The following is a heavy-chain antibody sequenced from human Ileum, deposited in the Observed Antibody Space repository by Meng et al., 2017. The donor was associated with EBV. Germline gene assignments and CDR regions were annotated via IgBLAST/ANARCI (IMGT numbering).Heavy chain of an antibody. CDR2: TYWNDDK. D-gene: IGHD4-17*01. V-gene: IGHV2-5*01. CDR3: AHRTTVTSVDH. Sequence: QITLKESGPTLVKPTQTLTLTCTFSGFSFTTSGVTVGWIRQPPGKALEWLGFTYWNDDKRYSPSLKSRLTITKDTSKNQVLLIMTNMDPVDTATYYCAHRTTVTSVDHWGQGPLVTVYS. J-gene: IGHJ4*02. CDR1: GFSFTTSGVT.